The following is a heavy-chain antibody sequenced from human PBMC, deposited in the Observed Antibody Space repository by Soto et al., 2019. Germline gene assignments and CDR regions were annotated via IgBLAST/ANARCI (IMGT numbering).Heavy chain of an antibody. CDR1: GGSFSGYY. D-gene: IGHD3-10*01. CDR2: INHSGST. V-gene: IGHV4-34*01. Sequence: PSETLSLTCAVYGGSFSGYYWSWIRQPPGKGLEWIGEINHSGSTNYNPSLKSRVTISVDTSKNQFSLKLSSVTAADTAVYYCARVGSRSYYWFDPWGQGTLVTVSS. CDR3: ARVGSRSYYWFDP. J-gene: IGHJ5*02.